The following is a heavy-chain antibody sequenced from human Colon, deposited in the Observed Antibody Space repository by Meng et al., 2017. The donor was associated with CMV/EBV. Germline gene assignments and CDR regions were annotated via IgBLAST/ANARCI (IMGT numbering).Heavy chain of an antibody. Sequence: GESLKISCVASGYTFSSYDMNWVRQAPGKGLEWVSTIAAITSSSDYISYGDSVKGRFTISRDNAKSSLLLQLDSLRAEDTAVYYCARGRFFDHWGQGTLVTVSS. CDR3: ARGRFFDH. D-gene: IGHD5-24*01. CDR2: IAAITSSSDYI. V-gene: IGHV3-21*01. J-gene: IGHJ4*02. CDR1: GYTFSSYD.